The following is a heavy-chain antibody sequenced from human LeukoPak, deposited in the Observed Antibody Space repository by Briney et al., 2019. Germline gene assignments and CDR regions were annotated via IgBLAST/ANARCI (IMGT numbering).Heavy chain of an antibody. V-gene: IGHV1-8*03. CDR2: MNPNSGNT. Sequence: ASVKVSCKASGYTFTSYDINWVRQATGQGLEWMGWMNPNSGNTGYAQKFQGRVTITRNTSVSTAYMELSSLRSEDTAVYYCARESQRWLSAFDIWGQGTMVTVSS. J-gene: IGHJ3*02. D-gene: IGHD2-15*01. CDR3: ARESQRWLSAFDI. CDR1: GYTFTSYD.